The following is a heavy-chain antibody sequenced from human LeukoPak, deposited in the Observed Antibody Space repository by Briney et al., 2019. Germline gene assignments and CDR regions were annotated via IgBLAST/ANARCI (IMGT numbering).Heavy chain of an antibody. Sequence: PSETLSLTCAVYGGSFSGYYWSWIRQPPGKGLEWIGEFNHSGSTNYNPSLKSRVTISVDTSKNQFSLKLSSVTAADTAVYYCARVTETPLYCSSTSCYDLFDYWGQGTLVTVSS. CDR3: ARVTETPLYCSSTSCYDLFDY. CDR2: FNHSGST. J-gene: IGHJ4*02. CDR1: GGSFSGYY. V-gene: IGHV4-34*01. D-gene: IGHD2-2*01.